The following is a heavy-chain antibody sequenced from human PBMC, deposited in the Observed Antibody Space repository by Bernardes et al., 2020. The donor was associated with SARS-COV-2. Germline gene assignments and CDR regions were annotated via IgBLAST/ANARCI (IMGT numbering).Heavy chain of an antibody. D-gene: IGHD3-22*01. Sequence: SETLSLTRAVYGGSFMGYYWSWIRQSPGKGLEWIGEMNHSGSTNYNPSLKSRVTISVDASKNQFSLKLSSVTAADTAVYYCARGARISMIVVVMPQAAFDVWGQGTMVTVSS. CDR3: ARGARISMIVVVMPQAAFDV. CDR1: GGSFMGYY. J-gene: IGHJ3*01. V-gene: IGHV4-34*01. CDR2: MNHSGST.